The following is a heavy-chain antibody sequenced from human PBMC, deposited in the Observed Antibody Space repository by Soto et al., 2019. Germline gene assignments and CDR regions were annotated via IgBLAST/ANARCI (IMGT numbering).Heavy chain of an antibody. D-gene: IGHD1-26*01. Sequence: GGSLRLSCAASGFTFSGSAMHWVRQASGKGLEWVGRIRSKANSYATAYAASVKGRFTISRDDSKNTAYLQMNSLKTEDTAVYYCTRPMGGSYYGYYYYGMDVWGQGTTVTVSS. CDR2: IRSKANSYAT. CDR3: TRPMGGSYYGYYYYGMDV. CDR1: GFTFSGSA. J-gene: IGHJ6*02. V-gene: IGHV3-73*01.